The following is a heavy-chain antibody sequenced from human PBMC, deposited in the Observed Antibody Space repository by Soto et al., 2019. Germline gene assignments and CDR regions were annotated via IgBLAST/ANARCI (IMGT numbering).Heavy chain of an antibody. CDR3: ARHEAVAGPYFPPPYFDY. J-gene: IGHJ4*02. CDR2: IYYSGST. CDR1: GGSISSYY. D-gene: IGHD6-19*01. Sequence: QVQLQESGPGLVKPSETLSLTCTVSGGSISSYYWSWIRQPPGKGLEWIGYIYYSGSTNYNPSLKSRVTISVDTSKNQFSLKLSSVTAADTAVYYCARHEAVAGPYFPPPYFDYWGQGTLVTVSS. V-gene: IGHV4-59*08.